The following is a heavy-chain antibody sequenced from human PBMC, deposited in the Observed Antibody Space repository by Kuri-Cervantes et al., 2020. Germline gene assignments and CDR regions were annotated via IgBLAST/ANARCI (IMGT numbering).Heavy chain of an antibody. CDR2: INHNGRT. CDR3: ARGQSWTASASQNIRGDCYAY. D-gene: IGHD2-21*02. J-gene: IGHJ4*02. Sequence: SQTLSLTCAVYGGSFSGYYWSWVRQSPGKGLEWIGDINHNGRTDYNPSLKSRVTISVDTSKSQISLNLRSMTAADTGVYYCARGQSWTASASQNIRGDCYAYWGQGTQVTVSS. V-gene: IGHV4-34*01. CDR1: GGSFSGYY.